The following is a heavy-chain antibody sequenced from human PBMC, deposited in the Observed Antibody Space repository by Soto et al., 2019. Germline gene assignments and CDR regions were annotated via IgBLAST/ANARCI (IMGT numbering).Heavy chain of an antibody. CDR1: RHTLTEFS. J-gene: IGHJ4*02. V-gene: IGHV1-24*01. Sequence: GASVKVSCKISRHTLTEFSIHCVRQAPGKGLEWMGGFDPEGGEAIYAQKWHGRVTVTEDTVTDTAYMELSSLRSEDTAVYYCARDWTHYDSSGPGDYWGQGTLVTVSS. D-gene: IGHD3-22*01. CDR3: ARDWTHYDSSGPGDY. CDR2: FDPEGGEA.